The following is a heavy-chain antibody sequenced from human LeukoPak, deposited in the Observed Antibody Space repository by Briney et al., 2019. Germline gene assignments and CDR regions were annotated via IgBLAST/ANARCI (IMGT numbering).Heavy chain of an antibody. J-gene: IGHJ6*02. Sequence: GSLRLSCAASGFTFSSYSMNWVRQAPGKGLEWVSSISSSSSYIYYADSVKGRFTISRDNAKNSLYLQMNSLRAEDTAVYYCARDGRSDGMDVWGQGTTVTVSS. CDR3: ARDGRSDGMDV. CDR1: GFTFSSYS. CDR2: ISSSSSYI. V-gene: IGHV3-21*01. D-gene: IGHD6-6*01.